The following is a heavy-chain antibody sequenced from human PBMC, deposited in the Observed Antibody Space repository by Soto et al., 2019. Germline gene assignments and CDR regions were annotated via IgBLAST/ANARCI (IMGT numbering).Heavy chain of an antibody. CDR3: ARKGYDGAGSPNPAC. V-gene: IGHV4-59*01. J-gene: IGHJ4*02. CDR2: IYYLGST. D-gene: IGHD3-10*01. CDR1: GGSMSEYF. Sequence: PSETLSLTCRVSGGSMSEYFWSLIRQSPGKGLEWSGDIYYLGSTDSNPSLKSRVTISVDTSKRQFSLRLTSVTAADTAVYYCARKGYDGAGSPNPACWGPGTQVTVSS.